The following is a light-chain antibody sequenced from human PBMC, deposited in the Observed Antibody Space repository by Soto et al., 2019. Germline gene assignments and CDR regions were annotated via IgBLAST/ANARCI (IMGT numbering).Light chain of an antibody. CDR1: SSNIGAGYD. J-gene: IGLJ1*01. Sequence: QSVLTQPPSVSGAPGQGVSISCSGTSSNIGAGYDVHWYQHLPGTAPKLLIYGSTHRPSGVPDRFSGSKSDTSASLAITGLQADDEADYYCQSYGSNLSGSVFGTGTKVTVL. V-gene: IGLV1-40*01. CDR3: QSYGSNLSGSV. CDR2: GST.